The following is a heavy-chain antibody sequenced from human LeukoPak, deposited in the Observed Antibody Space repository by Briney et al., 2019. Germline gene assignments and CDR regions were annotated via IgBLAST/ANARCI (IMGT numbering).Heavy chain of an antibody. Sequence: PSETLSLTCTVSGGSISSYYWSWIRQPPGKGLEWIGYIYYSGSTNYNPSLKSRVTISVDTSKNQFSLKLTSVTAADTAVYYCARRVAGLFDYWGQGTLVTVSS. CDR3: ARRVAGLFDY. CDR2: IYYSGST. D-gene: IGHD2-15*01. CDR1: GGSISSYY. V-gene: IGHV4-59*08. J-gene: IGHJ4*02.